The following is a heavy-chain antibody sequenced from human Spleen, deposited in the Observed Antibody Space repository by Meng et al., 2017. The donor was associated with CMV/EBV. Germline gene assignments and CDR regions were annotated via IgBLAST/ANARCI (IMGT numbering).Heavy chain of an antibody. CDR2: IYSGGST. Sequence: GGSLRLSCAASGFTFSSNWMSWVRQAPGKGLEWVSVIYSGGSTYYADSVKGRFTISRDNSKNTLYLQMNSLRAEDTAVYYCARDIAVAGSKKDYWGQGTLVTVSS. D-gene: IGHD6-19*01. V-gene: IGHV3-53*01. CDR3: ARDIAVAGSKKDY. CDR1: GFTFSSNW. J-gene: IGHJ4*02.